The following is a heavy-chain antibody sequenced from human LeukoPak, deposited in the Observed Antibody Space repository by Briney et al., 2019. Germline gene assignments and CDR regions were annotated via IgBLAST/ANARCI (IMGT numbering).Heavy chain of an antibody. CDR1: GGSIGTYY. CDR3: ARHIGGGIEDMDV. CDR2: IYVTGST. Sequence: SETLSLTCTVSGGSIGTYYWSWIRQSPGKGLEWIGYIYVTGSTRYNPYLQSRVTISVDTSRNQFFLKMSSVTTADTAVYYCARHIGGGIEDMDVWGKGTKVTVSS. D-gene: IGHD3-16*02. V-gene: IGHV4-59*08. J-gene: IGHJ6*03.